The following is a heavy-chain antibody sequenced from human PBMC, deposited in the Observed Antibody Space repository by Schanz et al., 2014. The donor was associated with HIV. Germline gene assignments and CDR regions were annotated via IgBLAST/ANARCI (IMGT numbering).Heavy chain of an antibody. D-gene: IGHD1-26*01. J-gene: IGHJ2*01. CDR1: GFTFDSYT. V-gene: IGHV3-23*04. Sequence: EVQVVDSGGGLVKPGGSLRLSCVVSGFTFDSYTMNWVRQAPGKGLEWVSTISSSGGSTYSADSVKGRFTISRDNSKNTLFLQMNSVKVDDTAVYFCAKGRYMGATLVQFDYWGRGTLVAVSS. CDR3: AKGRYMGATLVQFDY. CDR2: ISSSGGST.